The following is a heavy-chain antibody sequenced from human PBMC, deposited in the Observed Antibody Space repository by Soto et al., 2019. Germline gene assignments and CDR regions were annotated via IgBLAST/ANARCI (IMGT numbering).Heavy chain of an antibody. Sequence: GXSVKVSCKASGGTFISYAIIWVRQAPGQGLEWMGGIIPIFGTANYAQKFQGRVTITADESTSTAYMELSSLRSEDTAVYYCARGQGWYYYASSSYSYFQHWGQGTLVTVPS. CDR2: IIPIFGTA. V-gene: IGHV1-69*01. D-gene: IGHD3-22*01. J-gene: IGHJ1*01. CDR1: GGTFISYA. CDR3: ARGQGWYYYASSSYSYFQH.